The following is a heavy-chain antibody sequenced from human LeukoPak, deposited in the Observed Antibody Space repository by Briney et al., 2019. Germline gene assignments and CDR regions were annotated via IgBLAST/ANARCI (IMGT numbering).Heavy chain of an antibody. CDR3: GRIPAAGSLKGSFDI. V-gene: IGHV5-51*01. J-gene: IGHJ3*02. Sequence: GESLKISCKGSGYSFTTYWIGWVRQMPGKGLEWMGINYPGDSDTTYSPSFQGQVTISADKSISTAYLQWSSLKASDSAMYYCGRIPAAGSLKGSFDIWGQGTMVTVSS. D-gene: IGHD6-13*01. CDR2: NYPGDSDT. CDR1: GYSFTTYW.